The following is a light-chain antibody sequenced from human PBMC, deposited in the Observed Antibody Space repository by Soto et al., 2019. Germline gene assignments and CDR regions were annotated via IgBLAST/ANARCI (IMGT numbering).Light chain of an antibody. J-gene: IGKJ2*01. CDR2: GAY. Sequence: EIVLTQSPGTLSLSPGEGATLSCRASQSVRSNDLAWYQQKPGQAPRLLIYGAYSRATGIPDRFSGSGSGTDFTLTISILEPEDFAVYYCQHYGGSPLYTFGQGTKLEIK. CDR1: QSVRSND. V-gene: IGKV3-20*01. CDR3: QHYGGSPLYT.